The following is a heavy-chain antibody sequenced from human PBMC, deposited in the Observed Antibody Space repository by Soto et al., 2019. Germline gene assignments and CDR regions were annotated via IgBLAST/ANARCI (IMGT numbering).Heavy chain of an antibody. V-gene: IGHV4-31*03. CDR2: IYYSGST. D-gene: IGHD2-15*01. CDR1: GGSISSGGYY. J-gene: IGHJ4*02. Sequence: SETLSLTCTVSGGSISSGGYYWSWIRQHPGKGLEWIGYIYYSGSTYYNPSLKSRVTISVDTSKNQFSLKLSSVTAADTAVYYCARGCSGGSCYDYWGQGTLVTVSS. CDR3: ARGCSGGSCYDY.